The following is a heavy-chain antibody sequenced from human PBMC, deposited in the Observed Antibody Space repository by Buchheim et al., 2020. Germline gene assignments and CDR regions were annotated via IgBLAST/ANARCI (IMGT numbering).Heavy chain of an antibody. CDR1: GFTFNNYA. J-gene: IGHJ1*01. CDR3: GRADFLGDACYGIYN. Sequence: EVQLLESGGGLVQPGGSLRLSCAASGFTFNNYAMRWVRQAPTKGLEWVSGVSGSGGTTSYADSVKGRFTISRDNSKNTLYLQMNSLRAEDPAIYYRGRADFLGDACYGIYNCGQVTL. V-gene: IGHV3-23*01. D-gene: IGHD2-21*02. CDR2: VSGSGGTT.